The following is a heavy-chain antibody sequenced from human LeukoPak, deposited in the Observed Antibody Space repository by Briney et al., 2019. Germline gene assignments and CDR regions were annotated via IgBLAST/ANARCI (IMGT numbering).Heavy chain of an antibody. CDR1: GFMFSRYW. CDR2: IKQDGSEK. Sequence: GGSLRLSCAASGFMFSRYWMSWVRQAPGKGLEWVANIKQDGSEKFHLESVKGRFTISRDNAKSSLYLQMNSLRAEDTAVYFCVRESVYGSRSYYSYWGQGTLVTVSS. D-gene: IGHD3-10*01. V-gene: IGHV3-7*04. CDR3: VRESVYGSRSYYSY. J-gene: IGHJ4*02.